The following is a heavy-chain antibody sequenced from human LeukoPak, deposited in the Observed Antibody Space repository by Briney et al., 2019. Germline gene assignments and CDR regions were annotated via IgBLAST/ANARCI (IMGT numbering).Heavy chain of an antibody. Sequence: PGGSLRLSCAASGFTFDDYTMHWVRRAPGKGLEWVSLISWDGGSTYYADSVKGRFTISRDNSKNSLYLQMNSLRTEDTALYYCAKDIAVAADGMDVWGQGTTVTVSS. CDR3: AKDIAVAADGMDV. CDR2: ISWDGGST. D-gene: IGHD6-19*01. CDR1: GFTFDDYT. J-gene: IGHJ6*02. V-gene: IGHV3-43*01.